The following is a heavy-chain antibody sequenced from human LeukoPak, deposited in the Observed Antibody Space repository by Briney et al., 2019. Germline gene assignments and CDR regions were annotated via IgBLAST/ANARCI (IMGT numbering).Heavy chain of an antibody. J-gene: IGHJ5*02. V-gene: IGHV1-2*02. Sequence: ASVKVSCKASGYTFTDYYMHWVRQAPGQGLEWMGWINPNSGDTIHSQKFQGRITMTRDTPISTAYMELSRLRSDDTAVYYCARAHGSGSYWFDPWGQGTLVTVSS. D-gene: IGHD3-10*01. CDR1: GYTFTDYY. CDR3: ARAHGSGSYWFDP. CDR2: INPNSGDT.